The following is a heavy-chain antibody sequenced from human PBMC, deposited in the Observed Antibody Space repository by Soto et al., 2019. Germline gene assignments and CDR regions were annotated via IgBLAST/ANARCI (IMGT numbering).Heavy chain of an antibody. J-gene: IGHJ4*02. V-gene: IGHV4-59*01. CDR1: GGFI. CDR2: IYNSGRY. Sequence: PSETLSLTCTVSGGFIWGWIRQSPDKGLEWIGYIYNSGRYNYNPSLESRLTISIDTSKNQFSLRLASVTAADTAVYYCARESSYYYDSSGYYRPFDYWGQGTLVTVSS. CDR3: ARESSYYYDSSGYYRPFDY. D-gene: IGHD3-22*01.